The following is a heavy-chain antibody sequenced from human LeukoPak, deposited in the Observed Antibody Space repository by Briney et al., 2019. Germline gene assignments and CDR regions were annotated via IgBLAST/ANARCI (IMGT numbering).Heavy chain of an antibody. J-gene: IGHJ4*02. D-gene: IGHD3-3*01. CDR2: FNPEDGET. V-gene: IGHV1-24*01. CDR3: ATLGRYYDFWGGPPDY. Sequence: GASVKVSCKVSGYTLTELSMHWVRQAPGKGREGMGGFNPEDGETIYAQKFKGRVTMTEDTYKNTAYMEMSRQRYEDTAVYYCATLGRYYDFWGGPPDYWGQGTLVTVSS. CDR1: GYTLTELS.